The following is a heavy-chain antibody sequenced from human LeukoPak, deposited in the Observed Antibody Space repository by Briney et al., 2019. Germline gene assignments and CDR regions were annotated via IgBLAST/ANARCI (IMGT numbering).Heavy chain of an antibody. Sequence: SETLSLTSILSLGSISTHYWSCIRPSAGKGVEWIGRIYTSGSTNYTTSRKSRVTMSVDKSKNQYSLKLSSVTAAETAVYYCARDRPYSKWFDPWGQRTLVIVSS. V-gene: IGHV4-4*07. D-gene: IGHD2-15*01. J-gene: IGHJ5*02. CDR2: IYTSGST. CDR1: LGSISTHY. CDR3: ARDRPYSKWFDP.